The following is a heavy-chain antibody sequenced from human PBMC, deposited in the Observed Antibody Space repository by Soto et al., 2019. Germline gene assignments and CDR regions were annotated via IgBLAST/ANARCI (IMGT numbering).Heavy chain of an antibody. Sequence: AVKVSCKSSGGTFSSYAISWVRQAPGQGLEWMGGIIPIFGTANYAQKFQGRVTITADESTSTAYMELSSLRSEDTAVYYCARVRLKHAGRSGYYKDGGYGPIGYFDFCGPGTLVTVS. D-gene: IGHD3-9*01. J-gene: IGHJ4*02. V-gene: IGHV1-69*13. CDR3: ARVRLKHAGRSGYYKDGGYGPIGYFDF. CDR2: IIPIFGTA. CDR1: GGTFSSYA.